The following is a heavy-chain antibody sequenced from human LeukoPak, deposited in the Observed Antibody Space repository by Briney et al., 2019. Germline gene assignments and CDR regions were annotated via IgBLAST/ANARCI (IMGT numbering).Heavy chain of an antibody. V-gene: IGHV1-69*13. CDR3: AREGYSSSWTGY. Sequence: ASVKVSCKASGGTFSSYAISWVRQAPGQGLEWMGGIIPIFGTANYAQKFQGRVTITADESTSTAYMELSSLRSGDTAVYYCAREGYSSSWTGYWGQGTLVTVSS. CDR1: GGTFSSYA. J-gene: IGHJ4*02. D-gene: IGHD6-13*01. CDR2: IIPIFGTA.